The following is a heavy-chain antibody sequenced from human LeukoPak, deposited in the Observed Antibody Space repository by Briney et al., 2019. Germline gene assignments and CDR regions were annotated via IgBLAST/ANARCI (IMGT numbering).Heavy chain of an antibody. V-gene: IGHV1-46*01. CDR1: GYTFTSYY. CDR3: ASARGSAFDI. Sequence: ASVKVSCKASGYTFTSYYMHWVRQAPGQGLEWMGIINPSGGSTSYAQKFQGRVTMTRDMSTSTVYMELSSLRPEDTAVYYCASARGSAFDIWGQGTMVTVSS. J-gene: IGHJ3*02. D-gene: IGHD3-10*01. CDR2: INPSGGST.